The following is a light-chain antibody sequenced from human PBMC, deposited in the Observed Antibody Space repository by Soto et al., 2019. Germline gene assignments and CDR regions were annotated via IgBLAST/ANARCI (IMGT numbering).Light chain of an antibody. CDR1: SSNIGAGYD. CDR3: QSYDSSLSGSVV. J-gene: IGLJ2*01. Sequence: VLTQPPSVSGAPGQRVTISCTGSSSNIGAGYDVHWYQQLPGTAPKLLIYGNSNRPSGVPDRFSGSKSGTSASLAITGLQAEDEADYYCQSYDSSLSGSVVFGGGTQLTVL. V-gene: IGLV1-40*01. CDR2: GNS.